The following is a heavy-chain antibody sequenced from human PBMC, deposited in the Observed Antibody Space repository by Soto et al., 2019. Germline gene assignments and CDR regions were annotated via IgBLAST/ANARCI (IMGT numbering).Heavy chain of an antibody. Sequence: GGSLRLSCAASGFTFSGSAMHWVRQASGKGVEWVGRIRSKVNSYATAYAASVKGRFTISRDDSKNTAYLQMNSLKTEDTAGYYCTRQRGSSSGQCWFDPWGQGTLVTVSS. V-gene: IGHV3-73*01. CDR1: GFTFSGSA. CDR3: TRQRGSSSGQCWFDP. CDR2: IRSKVNSYAT. J-gene: IGHJ5*02. D-gene: IGHD5-18*01.